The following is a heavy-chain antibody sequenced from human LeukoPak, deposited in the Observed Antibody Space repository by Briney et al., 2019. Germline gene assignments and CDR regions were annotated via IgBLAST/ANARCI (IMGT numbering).Heavy chain of an antibody. Sequence: ASVTVSFKTSGYTFTTYDINWVRQAPGQGLEWMGWISAYNGETNYAQNLQGRVTMTTDTSTSTAYMELRSLRSDDTAVYYCARGQDWFDPWGQGTLVTVSS. CDR3: ARGQDWFDP. CDR2: ISAYNGET. V-gene: IGHV1-18*01. CDR1: GYTFTTYD. J-gene: IGHJ5*02.